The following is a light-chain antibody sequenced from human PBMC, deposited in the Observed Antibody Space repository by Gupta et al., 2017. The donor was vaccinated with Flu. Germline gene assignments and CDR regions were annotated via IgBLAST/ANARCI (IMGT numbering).Light chain of an antibody. CDR1: QDLVYKNGIHY. V-gene: IGKV2-30*01. J-gene: IGKJ2*02. Sequence: SQDLVYKNGIHYLNWSQQRPGQSPRRLIYDVSKRYSGGPDRFSGSVSGTDFTLKISRVEAEDVGVYYCMRCKHPWTFGQGTRLEI. CDR3: MRCKHPWT. CDR2: DVS.